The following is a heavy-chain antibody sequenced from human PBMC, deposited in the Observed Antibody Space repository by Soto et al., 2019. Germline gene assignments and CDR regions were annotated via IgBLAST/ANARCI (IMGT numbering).Heavy chain of an antibody. CDR3: ASGSGSYYSWFDP. V-gene: IGHV4-31*03. J-gene: IGHJ5*02. Sequence: QVQLQESGPGLVKPSQTLSLTCTVSGGSISSGGYYWSWIRQHPGKGLEWIGYIYYSRSTYYNPSLTSRATLSVDTSKTQFSLQLSSVTAAATAVYSCASGSGSYYSWFDPWGQGTLVTVSS. CDR2: IYYSRST. D-gene: IGHD3-10*01. CDR1: GGSISSGGYY.